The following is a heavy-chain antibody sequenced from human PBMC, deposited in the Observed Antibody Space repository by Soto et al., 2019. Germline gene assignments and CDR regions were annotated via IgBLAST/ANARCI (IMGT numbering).Heavy chain of an antibody. D-gene: IGHD4-4*01. J-gene: IGHJ6*02. CDR2: IDPSDSYT. V-gene: IGHV5-10-1*01. CDR3: ARLQSSYGMDV. CDR1: GYSFTSYW. Sequence: GESLKISCKGSGYSFTSYWISWVRQMPGKGLEWMGRIDPSDSYTNYSPSFQGHVTISADKTISTAYLQWSSLKASYTGMYYGARLQSSYGMDVWGQGTTVTVSS.